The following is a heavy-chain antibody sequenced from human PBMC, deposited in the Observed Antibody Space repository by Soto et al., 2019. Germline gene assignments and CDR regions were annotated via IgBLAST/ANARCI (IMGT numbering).Heavy chain of an antibody. D-gene: IGHD5-12*01. CDR1: GGSISSSSYY. Sequence: SETLSLTCTVSGGSISSSSYYWGWIRQPPGKGLEWIGSIYYSGSTYYNPSLKSRVTISVDTSKNPFSLTLSSVTAADTAVYYCARLSTITGGFYGMDVWGQGTTVTVSS. V-gene: IGHV4-39*01. J-gene: IGHJ6*02. CDR2: IYYSGST. CDR3: ARLSTITGGFYGMDV.